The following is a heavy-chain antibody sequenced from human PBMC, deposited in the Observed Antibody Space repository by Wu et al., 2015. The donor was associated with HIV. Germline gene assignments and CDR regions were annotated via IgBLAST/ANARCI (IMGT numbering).Heavy chain of an antibody. CDR2: ISPHNENT. CDR3: ARDQWIQLWLRLVPTP. V-gene: IGHV1-18*01. Sequence: LQSGGEVKKPGASVKVSCKASQYRFITYGVTWVRQVPGHGFEWMGWISPHNENTDVAQKFRDRFTMTTDTSTTTAYMXLRXLRSDDTAVYYCARDQWIQLWLRLVPTPWGQGPWSTVSS. CDR1: QYRFITYG. J-gene: IGHJ5*02. D-gene: IGHD5-18*01.